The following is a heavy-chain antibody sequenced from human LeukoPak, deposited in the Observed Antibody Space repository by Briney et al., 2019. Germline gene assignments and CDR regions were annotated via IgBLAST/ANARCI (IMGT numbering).Heavy chain of an antibody. Sequence: GGSLRLSCAASGFTFSSHGMNWVRQAPGKGLEWVSAISGSGGSTYYADSVKGRFTISRDNSKNTLYLQMNSLRAEDTAVYYCAKGTYSSSWYAFDIWGQGTMVTVSS. CDR2: ISGSGGST. CDR3: AKGTYSSSWYAFDI. V-gene: IGHV3-23*01. D-gene: IGHD6-13*01. J-gene: IGHJ3*02. CDR1: GFTFSSHG.